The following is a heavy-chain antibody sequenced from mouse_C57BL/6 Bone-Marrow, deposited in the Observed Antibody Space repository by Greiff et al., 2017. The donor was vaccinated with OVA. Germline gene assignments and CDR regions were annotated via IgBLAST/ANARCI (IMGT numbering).Heavy chain of an antibody. V-gene: IGHV2-9-1*01. CDR2: IWTGGGT. CDR1: GFSLTSYA. Sequence: QVQLQQSGPGLVAPSQSLSITCTVSGFSLTSYAISWVRQPPGKGLEWLGVIWTGGGTNYNSATKSRLSISKDNSKSQVFLKMNSLQTDDTARYYCASYYYGSSSFAYWGQGTLVTVSA. J-gene: IGHJ3*01. CDR3: ASYYYGSSSFAY. D-gene: IGHD1-1*01.